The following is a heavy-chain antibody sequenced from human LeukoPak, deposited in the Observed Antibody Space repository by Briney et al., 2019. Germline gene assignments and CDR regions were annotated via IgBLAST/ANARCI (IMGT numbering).Heavy chain of an antibody. Sequence: SQTLSLTCAVSGGSISSGGYSWSWIRQPPGKGLEWIGYIYHSGSTYYNPSLKSRVTLSVDRSKNQFSLKLSSVTAADTAVYYCARGTNYGGNFDYWGQGTLVTVSS. CDR1: GGSISSGGYS. CDR3: ARGTNYGGNFDY. CDR2: IYHSGST. D-gene: IGHD4-23*01. J-gene: IGHJ4*02. V-gene: IGHV4-30-2*01.